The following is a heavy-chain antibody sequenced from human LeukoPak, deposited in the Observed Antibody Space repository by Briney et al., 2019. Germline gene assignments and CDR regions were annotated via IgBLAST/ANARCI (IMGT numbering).Heavy chain of an antibody. CDR2: IYTSGST. V-gene: IGHV4-4*09. CDR1: GGSISSYY. J-gene: IGHJ6*03. Sequence: SETLSLTCTVSGGSISSYYWSWIRQPPGKGLEWIGYIYTSGSTNYNPSLKSRVTISVDTSKNLFSLKLSSVTAADTAVYYCARSIVGATSHKTYYYYMDVWGKGTTVTVSS. CDR3: ARSIVGATSHKTYYYYMDV. D-gene: IGHD1-26*01.